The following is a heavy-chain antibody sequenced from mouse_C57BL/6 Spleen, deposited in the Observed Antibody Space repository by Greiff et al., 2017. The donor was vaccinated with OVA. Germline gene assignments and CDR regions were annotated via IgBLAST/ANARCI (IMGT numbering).Heavy chain of an antibody. CDR1: GFTFSSYG. Sequence: EVQLVESGGDLVKPGGSLKLSCAASGFTFSSYGMSWVRQTPDQRLEWVATISSGGSYTYYPDSVKGRFTISRDNAKNTLYLQMSSLKSEDTAMDYCARQKSYDGYFDDWGQGTTLTVSS. J-gene: IGHJ2*01. CDR2: ISSGGSYT. CDR3: ARQKSYDGYFDD. V-gene: IGHV5-6*01. D-gene: IGHD2-3*01.